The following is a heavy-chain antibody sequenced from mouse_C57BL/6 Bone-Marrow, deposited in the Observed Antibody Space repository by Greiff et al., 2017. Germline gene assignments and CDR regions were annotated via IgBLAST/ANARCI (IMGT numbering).Heavy chain of an antibody. CDR3: AKFTAVVGYYSLDY. CDR2: IHPSDSDT. J-gene: IGHJ4*01. V-gene: IGHV1-74*01. Sequence: QVQLQQPGAELVKPGASVKVSCKASGYTFTSYWMHWVKQRPGQGLEWIGRIHPSDSDTNYNQKFKGKATLTVDKSSSTAYMQLSSLTSEDSAVSYGAKFTAVVGYYSLDYWGQGTTVTVSS. CDR1: GYTFTSYW. D-gene: IGHD1-1*01.